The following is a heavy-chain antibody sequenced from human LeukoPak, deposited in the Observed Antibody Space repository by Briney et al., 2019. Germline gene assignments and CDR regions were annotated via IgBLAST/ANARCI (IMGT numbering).Heavy chain of an antibody. V-gene: IGHV1-8*01. CDR3: ARGATLYDFWSGYQNFDY. J-gene: IGHJ4*02. CDR2: MNPNSGNT. D-gene: IGHD3-3*01. Sequence: ASVKVSCKASGYTCTSYDINWVRQATGQGLEWMGWMNPNSGNTGYAQKFQGRVTMTRNTSISTAYMELSSLRSEDTAVYYCARGATLYDFWSGYQNFDYWGQGTLVTVSS. CDR1: GYTCTSYD.